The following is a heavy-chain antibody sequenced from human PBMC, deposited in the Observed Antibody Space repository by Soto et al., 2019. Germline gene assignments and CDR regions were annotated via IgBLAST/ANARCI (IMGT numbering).Heavy chain of an antibody. Sequence: SETLSLTCAVYGGSFSGYYWSWIRQPPGKGLEWIGEINHSGSTNYNPSLKSRVTISVDTSKNQFSLKLSSVTAADTAVYYCARANYDFWSGYYAYYYMDVWGKGTTVTVSS. CDR2: INHSGST. CDR3: ARANYDFWSGYYAYYYMDV. CDR1: GGSFSGYY. V-gene: IGHV4-34*01. J-gene: IGHJ6*03. D-gene: IGHD3-3*01.